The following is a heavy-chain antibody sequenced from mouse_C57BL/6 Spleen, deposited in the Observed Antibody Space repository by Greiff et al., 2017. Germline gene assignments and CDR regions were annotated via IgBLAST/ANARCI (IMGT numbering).Heavy chain of an antibody. D-gene: IGHD1-1*01. J-gene: IGHJ3*01. V-gene: IGHV2-3*01. Sequence: VQLQESGPGLVAPSQTLSITCTVSGFSFTSYGVRWVRQPPGKGLEWLGVIWGDGSTNYHSALFSRLSIRKDNSTSQVFFKLNSLQTDDTAAYYWAKPSGSSYGGVGFAYWGQGTLVTVAA. CDR1: GFSFTSYG. CDR3: AKPSGSSYGGVGFAY. CDR2: IWGDGST.